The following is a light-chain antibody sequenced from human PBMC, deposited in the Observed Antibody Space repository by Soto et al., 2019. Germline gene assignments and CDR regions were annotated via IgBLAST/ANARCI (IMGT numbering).Light chain of an antibody. CDR3: QQTYSTPWT. CDR1: QSITSY. Sequence: DIQMTQSPSSLSASVGDRVTIPCRASQSITSYLNWYQQKPGKAPKLLIYAASSLQSGVPSRFSGSGSGTDFTLTISSLQPEDFATDYCQQTYSTPWTFGQGTKVEIK. J-gene: IGKJ1*01. CDR2: AAS. V-gene: IGKV1-39*01.